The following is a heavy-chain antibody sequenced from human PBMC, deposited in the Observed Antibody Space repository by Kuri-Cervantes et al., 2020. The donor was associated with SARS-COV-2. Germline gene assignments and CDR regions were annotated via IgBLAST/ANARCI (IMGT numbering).Heavy chain of an antibody. CDR2: IYYSGST. Sequence: SETLSLTCTVSGGSISSSSYYWGWIRQPPGKGLEWIGSIYYSGSTYYNPSLKSRVTISVDTSKNQFSLKLSSVTAADTAVYYCASQYCSGGSCPIDYWGHGTLVPVSS. CDR3: ASQYCSGGSCPIDY. V-gene: IGHV4-39*01. J-gene: IGHJ4*01. D-gene: IGHD2-15*01. CDR1: GGSISSSSYY.